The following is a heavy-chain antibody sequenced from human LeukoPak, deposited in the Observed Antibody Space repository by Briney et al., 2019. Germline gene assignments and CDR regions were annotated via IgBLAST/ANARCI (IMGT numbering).Heavy chain of an antibody. J-gene: IGHJ6*02. Sequence: ASVKVSCKASGYTFTSYGISWVRQAPGQGLEWTGWISAYNGNTNYAQKLQGRVTMTTDTSTSTAYMELRSLRSDDTAVYYCARVFGVWFGEFTTYYYGMDVWGQGTTVTVSS. V-gene: IGHV1-18*01. CDR2: ISAYNGNT. CDR1: GYTFTSYG. CDR3: ARVFGVWFGEFTTYYYGMDV. D-gene: IGHD3-10*01.